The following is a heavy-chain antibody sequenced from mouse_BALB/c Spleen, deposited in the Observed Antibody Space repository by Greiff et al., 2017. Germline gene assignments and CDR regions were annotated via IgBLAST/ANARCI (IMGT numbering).Heavy chain of an antibody. CDR2: ISSGGST. CDR3: AREEGGYYLY. Sequence: EVQRVESGGGLVKPGGSLKLSCAASGFTFSSYAMSWVRQTPEKRLEWVASISSGGSTYYPDSVKGRFTISRDNARNILYLQMSSLRSEDTAMYYCAREEGGYYLYWGQGTTLTVSS. CDR1: GFTFSSYA. V-gene: IGHV5-6-5*01. J-gene: IGHJ2*01. D-gene: IGHD2-3*01.